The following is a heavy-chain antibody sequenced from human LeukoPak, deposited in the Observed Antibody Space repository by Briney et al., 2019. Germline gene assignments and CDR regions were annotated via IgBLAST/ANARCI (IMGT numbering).Heavy chain of an antibody. CDR3: ARDRVVITPDAFDI. V-gene: IGHV1-18*01. CDR1: GYTFTSYG. J-gene: IGHJ3*02. Sequence: ASVEVSCKASGYTFTSYGISWVRQAPGQGLEWMGWISAYNGNTNYAQKLQGRVTMTTDTSTSTAYMELRSLRSDDTAVYYCARDRVVITPDAFDIWGQGTMVTVSS. CDR2: ISAYNGNT. D-gene: IGHD3-22*01.